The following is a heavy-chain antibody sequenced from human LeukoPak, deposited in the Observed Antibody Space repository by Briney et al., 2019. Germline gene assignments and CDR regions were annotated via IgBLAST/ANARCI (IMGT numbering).Heavy chain of an antibody. Sequence: PSETLSLTCTVSGGSISSYYWSWIRQPPGKGLEWIGYIYYSGSTNYNPSLKSRVTISVDTSKNQFSLKLSSVTAADTAVYYCARVGGFKGDSSGYYYFDYWGQGTLVTVSS. D-gene: IGHD3-22*01. V-gene: IGHV4-59*01. CDR3: ARVGGFKGDSSGYYYFDY. J-gene: IGHJ4*02. CDR2: IYYSGST. CDR1: GGSISSYY.